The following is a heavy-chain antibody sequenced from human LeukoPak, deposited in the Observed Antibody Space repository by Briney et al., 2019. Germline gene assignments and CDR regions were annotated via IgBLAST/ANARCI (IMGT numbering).Heavy chain of an antibody. CDR2: IYTSGST. J-gene: IGHJ5*02. V-gene: IGHV4-4*07. Sequence: PSETLSLTCTVSGGSISTYYWSWIRQPAGKGLEWIGRIYTSGSTNYNPSLTSRVTMSVDTSKNQFSLKLSSVTAADTAVYCCAGGRGIIAVGNWFDPWGQGTLVTVSS. CDR1: GGSISTYY. CDR3: AGGRGIIAVGNWFDP. D-gene: IGHD6-19*01.